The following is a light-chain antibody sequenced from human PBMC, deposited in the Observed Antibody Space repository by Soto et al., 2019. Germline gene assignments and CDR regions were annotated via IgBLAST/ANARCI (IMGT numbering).Light chain of an antibody. CDR2: EAS. CDR1: QNINNW. V-gene: IGKV1-5*03. Sequence: DIQMTQSPSTLSVSVGDRVTITCRASQNINNWLAWYQQKPGKAPNLLIYEASSLESGVPSRFGGSRSGTEFTLTISSLQPEDFATYYCQQYNSYSWTFGQGTKVEIK. CDR3: QQYNSYSWT. J-gene: IGKJ1*01.